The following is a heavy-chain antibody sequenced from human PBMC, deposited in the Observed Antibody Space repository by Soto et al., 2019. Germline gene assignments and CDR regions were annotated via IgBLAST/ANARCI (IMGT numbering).Heavy chain of an antibody. D-gene: IGHD2-15*01. CDR1: GFSVSSTY. V-gene: IGHV3-53*02. CDR3: ARHPPTNSWPAALDY. J-gene: IGHJ4*02. CDR2: LYVGGTT. Sequence: EVQLVETGGGLIQPGGSLTLSCAASGFSVSSTYMSWVRQAPGKGLQWVSVLYVGGTTYYANSVKGRFTISRDNSRNTLYLHLDNLTTEDTAVYYCARHPPTNSWPAALDYWGQGALVTVSS.